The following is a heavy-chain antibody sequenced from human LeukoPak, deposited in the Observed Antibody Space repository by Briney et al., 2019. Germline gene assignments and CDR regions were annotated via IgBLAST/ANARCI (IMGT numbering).Heavy chain of an antibody. CDR3: AKDHTVLITYYFDY. J-gene: IGHJ4*02. Sequence: QSGGSLRLSCAASGFTFSYYAMSWVRQAPGKGLEWVSAISGSGGSTYYADSVKGRFTISRDNSKNTLYLQMNSLRAEDTAVYYCAKDHTVLITYYFDYWGQGTLATVSS. CDR2: ISGSGGST. V-gene: IGHV3-23*01. D-gene: IGHD1-20*01. CDR1: GFTFSYYA.